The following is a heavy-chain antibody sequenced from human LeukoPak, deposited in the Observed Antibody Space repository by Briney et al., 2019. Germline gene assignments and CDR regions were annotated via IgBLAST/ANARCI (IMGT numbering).Heavy chain of an antibody. J-gene: IGHJ4*02. Sequence: SGGSLRLSCAASGFTVSSNYMSWVRQAPGKGLEWVSVIYSGGSTYYADSVKGRFTISRDNSKNTLYLQMNSLRAEDTAVYYCARDQRWAIGYWGQGTLVTVSS. CDR1: GFTVSSNY. CDR2: IYSGGST. D-gene: IGHD1-26*01. CDR3: ARDQRWAIGY. V-gene: IGHV3-53*05.